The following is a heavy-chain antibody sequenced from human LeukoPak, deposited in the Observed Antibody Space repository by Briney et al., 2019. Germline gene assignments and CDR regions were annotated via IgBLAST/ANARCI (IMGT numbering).Heavy chain of an antibody. J-gene: IGHJ4*02. V-gene: IGHV4-59*01. CDR3: ARGAAGTGAADY. Sequence: ETLSLTCTVSGGSISSYYWSWIRQPPGKGLEWIGSIYHSGSTYYNPSLKSRITISVDTSKNQFSLRLSSVTAADTAVYFCARGAAGTGAADYWGQGTLVTVSS. D-gene: IGHD6-13*01. CDR1: GGSISSYY. CDR2: IYHSGST.